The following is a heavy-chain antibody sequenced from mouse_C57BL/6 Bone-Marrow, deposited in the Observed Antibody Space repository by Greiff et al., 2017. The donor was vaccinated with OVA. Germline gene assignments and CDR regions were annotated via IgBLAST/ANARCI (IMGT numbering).Heavy chain of an antibody. J-gene: IGHJ1*03. CDR2: IHPNSGST. V-gene: IGHV1-64*01. CDR3: ARWGGSSYDWYFDV. D-gene: IGHD1-1*01. Sequence: VQLQQPGAELVKPGASVKLSCKASGYTFTSYWMHWVKQRPGQGLEWIGMIHPNSGSTNYNEKFKSKATLTVDKSSSTAYMQLSSLTSEDSAVYYCARWGGSSYDWYFDVWGTGTTVTVSS. CDR1: GYTFTSYW.